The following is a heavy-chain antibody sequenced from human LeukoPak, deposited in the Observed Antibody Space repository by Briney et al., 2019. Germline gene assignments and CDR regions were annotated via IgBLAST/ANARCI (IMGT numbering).Heavy chain of an antibody. D-gene: IGHD3-22*01. CDR2: IYPGDSDT. CDR3: ARQGSSGYGGYYFDY. V-gene: IGHV5-51*01. J-gene: IGHJ4*02. CDR1: GYSFTSYW. Sequence: HGESLKISCKGPGYSFTSYWIGWVRQMPGKGLEWMGIIYPGDSDTRYSPSFQGQVTISADKSISTAYLQWSSLKASDTAMYYCARQGSSGYGGYYFDYWGQGTLVTVSS.